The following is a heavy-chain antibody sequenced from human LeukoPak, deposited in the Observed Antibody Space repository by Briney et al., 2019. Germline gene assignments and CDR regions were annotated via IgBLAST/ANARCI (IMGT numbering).Heavy chain of an antibody. CDR3: ARGQVTYYDFWSGYSRTHYFDY. D-gene: IGHD3-3*01. V-gene: IGHV4-34*01. CDR2: INHSGST. CDR1: GGPFSGYY. Sequence: PSETLSLTCAVYGGPFSGYYWSWIRQPPGKGLEWIGEINHSGSTNYNPSLKSRVTISVDTSKNQFSLKLSSVTAADTAVYYCARGQVTYYDFWSGYSRTHYFDYWGQGTLVTVSS. J-gene: IGHJ4*02.